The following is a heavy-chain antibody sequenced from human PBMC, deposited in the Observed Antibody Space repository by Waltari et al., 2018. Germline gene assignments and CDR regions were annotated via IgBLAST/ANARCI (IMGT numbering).Heavy chain of an antibody. J-gene: IGHJ4*02. CDR3: ARAVATTEYYFDY. CDR2: IYYSGST. Sequence: QVQLHESGPGLVKPSETLSLTCAGSGRSISSYYWSWIRQPPGKGLEWIGYIYYSGSTNYNPSLKSRFTISVDTSKNQFSLKLSSVTAADTAVYYCARAVATTEYYFDYWGQGTLVTVSS. D-gene: IGHD5-12*01. CDR1: GRSISSYY. V-gene: IGHV4-59*01.